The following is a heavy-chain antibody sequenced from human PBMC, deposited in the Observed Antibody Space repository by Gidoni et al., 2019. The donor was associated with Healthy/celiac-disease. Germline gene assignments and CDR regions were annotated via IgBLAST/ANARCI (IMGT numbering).Heavy chain of an antibody. CDR3: ARGIAVAGYYYYYGMDV. CDR1: GGTFSSYA. V-gene: IGHV1-69*06. D-gene: IGHD6-19*01. CDR2: IIPIFGTA. Sequence: QVPLVQSGAEVKKPGSSVKVSCKASGGTFSSYAISWVRQAPGQGLEWMGGIIPIFGTANYAQKFQGRVTITADKSTSTAYMELSSLRSEDTAVYYCARGIAVAGYYYYYGMDVWGQGTTVTVSS. J-gene: IGHJ6*02.